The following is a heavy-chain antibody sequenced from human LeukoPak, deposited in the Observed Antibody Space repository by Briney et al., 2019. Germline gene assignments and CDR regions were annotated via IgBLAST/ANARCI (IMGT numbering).Heavy chain of an antibody. D-gene: IGHD6-19*01. CDR1: GGSISSSSAY. CDR2: IYYSGST. J-gene: IGHJ4*02. Sequence: PSETLSLTCTVSGGSISSSSAYWGWIRQPPGKGLEWIGSIYYSGSTYYNPSLKSRVTISVDTSKNQFSLKLSSVTAADTAVYYCARRLAVADFFDYWGQGTLVTVSS. V-gene: IGHV4-39*01. CDR3: ARRLAVADFFDY.